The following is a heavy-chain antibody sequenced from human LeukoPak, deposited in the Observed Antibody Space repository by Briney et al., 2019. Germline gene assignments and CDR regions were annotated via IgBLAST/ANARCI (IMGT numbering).Heavy chain of an antibody. Sequence: SETLSLTCAVSGGFISSGNWWGWFRQRPGKGLEWIGEIHHSVGTNYNPSLKSRVAISMDKSKNQFSLDVTSVTAADTAMYYCARKGPATIADYWGRGTLVTVSS. J-gene: IGHJ4*02. CDR2: IHHSVGT. CDR1: GGFISSGNW. D-gene: IGHD4-11*01. CDR3: ARKGPATIADY. V-gene: IGHV4-4*02.